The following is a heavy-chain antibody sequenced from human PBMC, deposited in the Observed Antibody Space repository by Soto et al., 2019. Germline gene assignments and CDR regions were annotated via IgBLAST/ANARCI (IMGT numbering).Heavy chain of an antibody. Sequence: GGSLKMFIHGCRYTFDTYLINWVRPKTGKVLEWMGRIDPIDSKTKYSPSLEGHITISVDKSISTTYLQWSSLKASDTAIYYGARRIAGASRYYYYPFDVWVQRNEVIVS. V-gene: IGHV5-10-1*01. CDR2: IDPIDSKT. CDR1: RYTFDTYL. D-gene: IGHD6-13*01. J-gene: IGHJ6*02. CDR3: ARRIAGASRYYYYPFDV.